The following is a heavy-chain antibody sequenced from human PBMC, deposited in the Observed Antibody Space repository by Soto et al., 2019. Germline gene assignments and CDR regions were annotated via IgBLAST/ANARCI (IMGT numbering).Heavy chain of an antibody. CDR3: ARGLQITVITGTHWFDP. J-gene: IGHJ5*02. CDR1: GYTFPDYY. Sequence: ASVKVSCKASGYTFPDYYLDWVRQAPGHGLEWLGWINPKTGATKSALKFRGRVSMTRNTSNTTAYIEYSGLTADDTGIYYCARGLQITVITGTHWFDPWGQGTLVTVSS. CDR2: INPKTGAT. D-gene: IGHD1-1*01. V-gene: IGHV1-2*02.